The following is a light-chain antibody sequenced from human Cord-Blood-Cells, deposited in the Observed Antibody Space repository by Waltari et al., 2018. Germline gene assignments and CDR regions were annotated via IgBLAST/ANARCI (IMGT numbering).Light chain of an antibody. CDR3: QQYYSTPLT. V-gene: IGKV4-1*01. Sequence: DIVMTQSQDSLAVSLGERATINCKSSQSVLYSSNHNKYLAWYQQKPGHPPNLFIYWASTRESGVPDRFSGSGSGTDFTLTISSLQAEDVAVYYCQQYYSTPLTYGGWTKVEIK. J-gene: IGKJ4*01. CDR2: WAS. CDR1: QSVLYSSNHNKY.